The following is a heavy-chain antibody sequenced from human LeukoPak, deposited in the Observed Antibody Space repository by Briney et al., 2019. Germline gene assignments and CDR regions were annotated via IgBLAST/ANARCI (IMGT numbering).Heavy chain of an antibody. J-gene: IGHJ5*02. CDR3: ARTIFGVVIKSWFDP. D-gene: IGHD3-3*01. CDR2: IYYSGCT. Sequence: SETLSLTCTVSGGSISSGDYYWSWIRQPQGKGLEWIGYIYYSGCTYYNPSLKSRVTISVDTSKNQFSLKLSSVTAADTAVYYCARTIFGVVIKSWFDPWGQGTLVTVSS. V-gene: IGHV4-30-4*08. CDR1: GGSISSGDYY.